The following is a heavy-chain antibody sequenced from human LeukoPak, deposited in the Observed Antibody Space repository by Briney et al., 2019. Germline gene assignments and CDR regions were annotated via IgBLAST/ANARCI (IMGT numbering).Heavy chain of an antibody. Sequence: KPSETLSLTCAVYGGSFSGYYWSWIRQPPGKGLEWIGEINHSGSTNYNPSLKSRVTISVDTSKNQFSLKLSSVTAADTAVYYCASGVRFDPWGQGTLVTVSS. CDR2: INHSGST. D-gene: IGHD4/OR15-4a*01. CDR1: GGSFSGYY. CDR3: ASGVRFDP. V-gene: IGHV4-34*01. J-gene: IGHJ5*02.